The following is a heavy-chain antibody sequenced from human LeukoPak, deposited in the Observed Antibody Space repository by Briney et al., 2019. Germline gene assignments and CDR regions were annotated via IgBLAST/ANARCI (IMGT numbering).Heavy chain of an antibody. V-gene: IGHV5-51*01. CDR1: GYSFTSCW. D-gene: IGHD3-22*01. CDR2: IYPGDSDT. CDR3: ARLHSSGYAWAEYFQH. Sequence: GESLKISCKGSGYSFTSCWIGWVRQMPGKGLEWMGIIYPGDSDTRYSPSFQGQVTISADKSISTAYLQWSSLKASDTAMYYCARLHSSGYAWAEYFQHWGQGTLVTVSS. J-gene: IGHJ1*01.